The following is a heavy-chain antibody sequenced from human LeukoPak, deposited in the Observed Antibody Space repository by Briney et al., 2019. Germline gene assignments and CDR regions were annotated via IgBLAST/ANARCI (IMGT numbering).Heavy chain of an antibody. V-gene: IGHV3-53*01. CDR3: ARGGYDYLFDP. CDR1: GFTVSANY. CDR2: IYSGGST. J-gene: IGHJ5*02. D-gene: IGHD5-12*01. Sequence: GGSLRLSCVASGFTVSANYMNWVRQAPGKGLEWVSVIYSGGSTHYADSVKGRFTISRDNYKNTLYLQMSSLKVEDTALYYCARGGYDYLFDPWGQGTLVTVSS.